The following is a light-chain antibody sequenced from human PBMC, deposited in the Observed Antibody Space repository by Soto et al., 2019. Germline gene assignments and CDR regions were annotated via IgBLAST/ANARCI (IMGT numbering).Light chain of an antibody. CDR2: AAS. V-gene: IGKV3-20*01. CDR3: QQYCYSPPWT. Sequence: IVLPPSPSTLSLSPGAGATLSCSVIQRVSSSYLAWYQQKPGQAPKLLIYAASTWSTGAPARFPGSGSGTDFTLSISRVEPEDFAAYFCQQYCYSPPWTFGRGTKVDI. J-gene: IGKJ1*01. CDR1: QRVSSSY.